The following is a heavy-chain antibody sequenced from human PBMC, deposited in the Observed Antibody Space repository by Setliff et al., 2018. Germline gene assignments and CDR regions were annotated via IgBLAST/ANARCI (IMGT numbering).Heavy chain of an antibody. J-gene: IGHJ6*03. V-gene: IGHV3-74*01. CDR2: IKSDGSNT. CDR1: EFTFRNYY. Sequence: GGSLRLSCAASEFTFRNYYMHWVRQAPGKGLMWVSYIKSDGSNTHYADSVKGRFTISRDNAKNTLYLQMNSLRADDTAVYYCARAKGNDYSMDVWGKGTTVTVSS. CDR3: ARAKGNDYSMDV.